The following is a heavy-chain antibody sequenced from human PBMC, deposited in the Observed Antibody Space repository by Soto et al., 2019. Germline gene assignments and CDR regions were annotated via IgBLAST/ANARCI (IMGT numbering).Heavy chain of an antibody. V-gene: IGHV4-59*01. D-gene: IGHD2-21*02. CDR2: IYYSGST. Sequence: SETLSLTCTVSGGSISSYYWSWIRQPPGKGLEWIGYIYYSGSTNYNPSLKSRVTISVDTSKNQFSLKLSSVTAADTAVYYCARSRSYDFPFDYWGQGTLVTVSS. J-gene: IGHJ4*02. CDR3: ARSRSYDFPFDY. CDR1: GGSISSYY.